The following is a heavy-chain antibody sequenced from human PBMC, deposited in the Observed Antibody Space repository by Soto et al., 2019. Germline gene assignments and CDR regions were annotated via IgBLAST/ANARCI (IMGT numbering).Heavy chain of an antibody. Sequence: EVQLLESGGGLVQPGGSLRLSCAASGFTFSSYTMSWVRQGPGKGLEWVSGISSSGGSTVYADSVKGRFTISRDNSKNTLYRQMNSLRAEDTAVYYCAKGGGDYWGQGTPVTVSS. CDR2: ISSSGGST. D-gene: IGHD3-10*01. J-gene: IGHJ4*02. CDR3: AKGGGDY. V-gene: IGHV3-23*01. CDR1: GFTFSSYT.